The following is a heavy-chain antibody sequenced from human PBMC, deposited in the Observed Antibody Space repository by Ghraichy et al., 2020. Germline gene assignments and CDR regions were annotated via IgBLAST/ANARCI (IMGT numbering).Heavy chain of an antibody. V-gene: IGHV3-23*01. J-gene: IGHJ2*01. CDR2: ITGSGLST. Sequence: GESLNISCAASGFTFSDNAMGWVRQAPGKGLEWVSTITGSGLSTYYADSVKGRFTISRDNSKSTLYLQIKNLRAEDTAVYYCAKDPLGYSSSWRYWNFDFWGRGTLVTVSS. CDR1: GFTFSDNA. CDR3: AKDPLGYSSSWRYWNFDF. D-gene: IGHD6-13*01.